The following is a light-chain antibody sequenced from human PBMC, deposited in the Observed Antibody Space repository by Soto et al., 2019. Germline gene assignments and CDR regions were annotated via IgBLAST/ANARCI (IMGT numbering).Light chain of an antibody. J-gene: IGLJ3*02. CDR2: VNGDGRH. CDR3: QTWGTGVQV. V-gene: IGLV4-69*01. Sequence: QPVLTQSPSASASLGASVNLTCTLTSGHTTYAIAWHQQQPEKGPRYLMKVNGDGRHNKGDGIPDRFSGSSSGAERYLTSSSLLSEDEGDYYCQTWGTGVQVFGGGTKVTVL. CDR1: SGHTTYA.